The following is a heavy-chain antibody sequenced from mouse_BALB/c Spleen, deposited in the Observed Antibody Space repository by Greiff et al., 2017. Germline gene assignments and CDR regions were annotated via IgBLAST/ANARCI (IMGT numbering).Heavy chain of an antibody. J-gene: IGHJ4*01. D-gene: IGHD1-1*01. V-gene: IGHV5-6-2*01. CDR2: INSNGGST. CDR1: GFTFSSYY. CDR3: ARHERNYYGSSLYYYAMDY. Sequence: EVMLVESGGGLVKLGGSLKLSCAASGFTFSSYYMSWVRQTPEKRLELVAAINSNGGSTYYPDTVKGRFTISRDNAKNTLYLQMSSLKSEDTALYYCARHERNYYGSSLYYYAMDYWGQGTSVTVSS.